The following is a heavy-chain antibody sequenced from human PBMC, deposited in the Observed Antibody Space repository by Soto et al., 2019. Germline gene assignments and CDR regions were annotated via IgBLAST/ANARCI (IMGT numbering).Heavy chain of an antibody. CDR3: ARLVSLLRPIDS. CDR1: GYTFTNYW. D-gene: IGHD4-17*01. CDR2: IFPRDFDV. V-gene: IGHV5-51*01. Sequence: GESLKISCQTSGYTFTNYWIGWVRQMPGGGLEWLGLIFPRDFDVRYSPSFEGQVTISADRSTATAFLRWRSLEASDSALYFCARLVSLLRPIDSWGQGTPVTVSS. J-gene: IGHJ5*01.